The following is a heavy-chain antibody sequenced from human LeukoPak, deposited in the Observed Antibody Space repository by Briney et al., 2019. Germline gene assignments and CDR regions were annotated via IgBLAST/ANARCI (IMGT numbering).Heavy chain of an antibody. Sequence: GGSLRLSCAASGFIFSDYTMNWVRQAPGKGLEWVSWISSTSGYTYYADSVKGRFTISRDNAKHSLYLQMNSLRAEDTAVYYCARLYAHYGSSGYPYDYGMDVWGQGTTVTVSS. V-gene: IGHV3-21*01. CDR2: ISSTSGYT. D-gene: IGHD3-22*01. CDR1: GFIFSDYT. J-gene: IGHJ6*02. CDR3: ARLYAHYGSSGYPYDYGMDV.